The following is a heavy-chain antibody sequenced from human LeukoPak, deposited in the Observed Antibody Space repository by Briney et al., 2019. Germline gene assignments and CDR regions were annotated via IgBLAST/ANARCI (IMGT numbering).Heavy chain of an antibody. CDR2: ISRTSEYI. CDR3: AGGGDFVY. Sequence: GGSLRLSCAASGFSFSIYFMNWVRQAPGKGLEWVSSISRTSEYIHYAESVRGRVAISRDNAKNSVYLQMTSLRPENTALYFCAGGGDFVYWGQGILVTVSA. CDR1: GFSFSIYF. J-gene: IGHJ4*02. D-gene: IGHD3-16*01. V-gene: IGHV3-21*01.